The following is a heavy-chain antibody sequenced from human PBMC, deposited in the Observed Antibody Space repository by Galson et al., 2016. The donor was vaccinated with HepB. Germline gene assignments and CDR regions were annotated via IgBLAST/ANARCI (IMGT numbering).Heavy chain of an antibody. D-gene: IGHD1-7*01. CDR2: TYYRSKWYN. Sequence: CAISGDSVSSNSAARNWIRQSPSRGLEWLGRTYYRSKWYNDYAVSVKSRITINPDTSKNQFSLQLNSVTPEDTAVYYCARFLDNWNYAGMDVWGQGTTVTVAS. V-gene: IGHV6-1*01. CDR1: GDSVSSNSAA. J-gene: IGHJ6*02. CDR3: ARFLDNWNYAGMDV.